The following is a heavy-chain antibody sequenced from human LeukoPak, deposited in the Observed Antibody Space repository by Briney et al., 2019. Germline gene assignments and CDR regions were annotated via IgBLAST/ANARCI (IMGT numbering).Heavy chain of an antibody. CDR3: ARDEGILSGYYTY. CDR1: GGSISGSSYY. CDR2: IYYSGST. J-gene: IGHJ4*02. D-gene: IGHD3-9*01. Sequence: PSETLSLTCTVSGGSISGSSYYWGWIRQPPGKGLEWIGSIYYSGSTYYNPSLKSRVTISVDTSKNQFSLKLSSVTAADTAVYYCARDEGILSGYYTYWGQGTLVTVSS. V-gene: IGHV4-39*07.